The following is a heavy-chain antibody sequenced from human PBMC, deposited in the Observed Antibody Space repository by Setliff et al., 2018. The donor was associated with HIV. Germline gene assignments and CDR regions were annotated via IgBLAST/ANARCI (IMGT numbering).Heavy chain of an antibody. CDR3: ARAPRIFPEFNNPHPHFDH. Sequence: ASVKVSCKTSGYTFTAYYIHWVRQAPGQGLEWMGWINSNNGGTKYAQNFQGRVTMTTDTSTSTAYMELRGLISDDTAVYFCARAPRIFPEFNNPHPHFDHWGQGTLVTVSS. D-gene: IGHD3-3*01. V-gene: IGHV1-2*02. J-gene: IGHJ4*02. CDR1: GYTFTAYY. CDR2: INSNNGGT.